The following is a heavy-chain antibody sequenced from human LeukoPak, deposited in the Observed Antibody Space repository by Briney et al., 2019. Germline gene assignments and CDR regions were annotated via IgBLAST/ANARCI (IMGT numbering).Heavy chain of an antibody. V-gene: IGHV1-2*06. CDR1: GGTFSSYA. CDR2: INPNSGGT. D-gene: IGHD5-12*01. J-gene: IGHJ6*02. CDR3: ARVVDIVASTYYGMDV. Sequence: GASVKVSCKASGGTFSSYAISWVRQAPGQGLEWMGRINPNSGGTNYAQKFQGRVTMTRDTSISTAYMELSRLRSDDTAVYYCARVVDIVASTYYGMDVWGQGTTVTVSS.